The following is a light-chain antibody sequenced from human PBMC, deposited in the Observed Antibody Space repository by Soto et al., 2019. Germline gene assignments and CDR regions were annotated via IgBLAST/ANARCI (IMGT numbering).Light chain of an antibody. V-gene: IGLV1-40*01. CDR3: QSYDSSLSGYV. J-gene: IGLJ1*01. CDR2: GNS. CDR1: SSNIGAGYD. Sequence: QSVLTQPPSVSGAPGQMVTISCTGSSSNIGAGYDVHWYQQLPGTAPKLLIYGNSNRPSGVPDRFSGSKSGTSASLAITGLQAEDEADCYCQSYDSSLSGYVFGTGTKVTVL.